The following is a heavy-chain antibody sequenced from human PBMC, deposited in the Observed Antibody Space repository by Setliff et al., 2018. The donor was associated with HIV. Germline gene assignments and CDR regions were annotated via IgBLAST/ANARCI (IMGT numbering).Heavy chain of an antibody. CDR1: GVSISSRNW. Sequence: SETLSLTCGVSGVSISSRNWWSWVRQAPGKGLEWIGEIYQNGIANYNRSLKSRVTMSLDKSKNEVSLKLSSLTAADTAVYYCARGRDYYDSSGARAGFDFWGQGTMVTVSS. V-gene: IGHV4-4*02. CDR3: ARGRDYYDSSGARAGFDF. D-gene: IGHD3-22*01. CDR2: IYQNGIA. J-gene: IGHJ3*01.